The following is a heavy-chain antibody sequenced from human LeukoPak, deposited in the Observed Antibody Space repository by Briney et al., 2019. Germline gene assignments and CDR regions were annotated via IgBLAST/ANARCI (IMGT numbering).Heavy chain of an antibody. D-gene: IGHD3/OR15-3a*01. J-gene: IGHJ3*01. V-gene: IGHV3-21*01. CDR2: ITSDSGDT. CDR1: GFDFSSYT. CDR3: ARPQSVDWLFDAFDL. Sequence: PGDSLRLSCAASGFDFSSYTMNWVRQAPGQGLEWVASITSDSGDTNFADSLKARLTISRDNAKNSLYLQISSLRIEDTAVYYCARPQSVDWLFDAFDLWGQGTSVTVSS.